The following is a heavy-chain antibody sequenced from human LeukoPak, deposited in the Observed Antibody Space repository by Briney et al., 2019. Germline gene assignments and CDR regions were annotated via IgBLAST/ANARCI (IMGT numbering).Heavy chain of an antibody. D-gene: IGHD3-22*01. Sequence: GASVKVSCKASGGTFSSYAISWVRQAPGQGLEWMGGIIPIFGTANYAQKFQGRVTITADESTSTAYMELSSLRSEDTAVYYCARLQGGYYDSSGYPRHDAFDIWGQGTMVTVSS. CDR2: IIPIFGTA. CDR3: ARLQGGYYDSSGYPRHDAFDI. V-gene: IGHV1-69*13. CDR1: GGTFSSYA. J-gene: IGHJ3*02.